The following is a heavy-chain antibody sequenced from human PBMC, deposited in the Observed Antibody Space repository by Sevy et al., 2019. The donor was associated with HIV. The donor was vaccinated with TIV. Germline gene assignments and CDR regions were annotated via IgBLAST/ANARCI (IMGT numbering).Heavy chain of an antibody. J-gene: IGHJ4*02. D-gene: IGHD2-21*01. CDR3: ARELWPGDY. CDR1: GFTFSDYS. V-gene: IGHV3-7*01. Sequence: GGSLRLSCAASGFTFSDYSMGWVRQAPGKGLEWVANVDQDGSQKYYVGSVRGRFTISRDNAKNSVYLQMNRLRLDDTAVYYCARELWPGDYWGQGTLVTVSS. CDR2: VDQDGSQK.